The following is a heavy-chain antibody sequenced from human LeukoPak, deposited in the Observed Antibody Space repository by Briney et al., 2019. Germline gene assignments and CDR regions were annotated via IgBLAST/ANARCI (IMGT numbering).Heavy chain of an antibody. CDR2: MNPDSGNT. D-gene: IGHD5-12*01. J-gene: IGHJ4*02. CDR3: AGCPRYALRFRTGWYYLDY. Sequence: ASVKVSCKASGYTFTSYDINWVRQATGQGLEWMGWMNPDSGNTGYAQKFQGRVTMTRNTSTSTAYMELSSLRSEDTAVYYCAGCPRYALRFRTGWYYLDYWGQGTLVTVSS. CDR1: GYTFTSYD. V-gene: IGHV1-8*01.